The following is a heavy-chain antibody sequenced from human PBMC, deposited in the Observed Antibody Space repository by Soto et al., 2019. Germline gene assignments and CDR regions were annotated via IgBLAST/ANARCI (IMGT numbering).Heavy chain of an antibody. J-gene: IGHJ4*02. D-gene: IGHD7-27*01. CDR3: ARVKGRLGNYFDY. Sequence: QVQLQQWGAGLLKPSETLSLTCAVYGGSFSGYYWSWIRQPPGKGLEWIGEINHSGSTNYNPSLKSRVTISVDTSKNQFSLKLSSVTAADTAVYYCARVKGRLGNYFDYWGQGTLVTVSS. V-gene: IGHV4-34*01. CDR1: GGSFSGYY. CDR2: INHSGST.